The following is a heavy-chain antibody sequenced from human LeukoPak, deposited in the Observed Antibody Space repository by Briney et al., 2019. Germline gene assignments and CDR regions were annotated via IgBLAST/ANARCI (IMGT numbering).Heavy chain of an antibody. J-gene: IGHJ4*02. Sequence: GGSLRLSCAASGFTVSSNYMSWVRQAPGKGLEWVSVIYSGGSTYYADSVKGRFTISRDNSKNTLYLQMNSLRAEDTAVYYCALGGYYYDSSGYYGAYYFDYWGQGTLVTVSS. V-gene: IGHV3-53*01. CDR1: GFTVSSNY. CDR3: ALGGYYYDSSGYYGAYYFDY. CDR2: IYSGGST. D-gene: IGHD3-22*01.